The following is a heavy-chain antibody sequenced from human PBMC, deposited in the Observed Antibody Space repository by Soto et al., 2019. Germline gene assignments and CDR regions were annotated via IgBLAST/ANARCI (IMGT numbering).Heavy chain of an antibody. D-gene: IGHD2-2*02. CDR1: GYTLTELS. Sequence: ASVKVSCKVSGYTLTELSMHWVRQAPGKGLEWMGGFDPEDGETIYAQKFQGRVTMTEDTSTDTAYMELSSLRSEDTAVYYCATYTGFERFFDYWGQGTLVTVSS. CDR2: FDPEDGET. CDR3: ATYTGFERFFDY. V-gene: IGHV1-24*01. J-gene: IGHJ4*02.